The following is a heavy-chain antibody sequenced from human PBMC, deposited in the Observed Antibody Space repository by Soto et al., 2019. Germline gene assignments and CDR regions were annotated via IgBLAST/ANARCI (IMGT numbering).Heavy chain of an antibody. D-gene: IGHD3-10*01. CDR3: VRDRFGELSYYYYGMDV. V-gene: IGHV4-30-4*01. J-gene: IGHJ6*02. CDR1: GGSISSGDYY. Sequence: QVQLQESGPGLVKPSQTLSLTCTVSGGSISSGDYYWSWIRQPPGKGLEWIGYIYYSGSTYYNPSLKSRVTISVDTSKNQFSLKLSSVTAADTAVYYCVRDRFGELSYYYYGMDVWGQGTTVTVSS. CDR2: IYYSGST.